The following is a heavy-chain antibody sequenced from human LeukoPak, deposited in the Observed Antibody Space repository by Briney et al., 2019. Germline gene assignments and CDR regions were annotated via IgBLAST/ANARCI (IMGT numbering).Heavy chain of an antibody. Sequence: GESLKISCKGSGYSFTSYWIGWVRQMPGKGLEWMGIIYPGDSDTRYSPSFQGQVTISADKSISTAYLQWSSLKAPDTAMYYCARQGGNAYQYYYVDVWGKGTTVTVSS. CDR1: GYSFTSYW. V-gene: IGHV5-51*01. D-gene: IGHD4-23*01. CDR3: ARQGGNAYQYYYVDV. J-gene: IGHJ6*03. CDR2: IYPGDSDT.